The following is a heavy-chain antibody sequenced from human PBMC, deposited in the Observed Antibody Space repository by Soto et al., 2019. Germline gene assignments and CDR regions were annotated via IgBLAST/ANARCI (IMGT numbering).Heavy chain of an antibody. Sequence: QVYLVQSGAEVKKPGSSVKISCKASGGIFSSNTINWVRQDAGQGLEWMGGIIPLFGTANYAEKFQGRVTITADTFTKTVYMELTSLRSEDTAVYYCASKAACGGDCYAVDSWGQGTLVTVSS. CDR2: IIPLFGTA. CDR1: GGIFSSNT. D-gene: IGHD2-21*02. CDR3: ASKAACGGDCYAVDS. J-gene: IGHJ4*02. V-gene: IGHV1-69*06.